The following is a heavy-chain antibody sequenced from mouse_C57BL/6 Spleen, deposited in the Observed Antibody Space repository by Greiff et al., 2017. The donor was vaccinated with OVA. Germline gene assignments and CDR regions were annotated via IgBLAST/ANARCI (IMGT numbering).Heavy chain of an antibody. V-gene: IGHV3-1*01. J-gene: IGHJ2*01. D-gene: IGHD1-1*01. CDR1: GYSITSGYD. CDR3: ARGVGYYGSLDY. Sequence: EVQLVESGPGMVKPSQSLSLTCTVTGYSITSGYDWHWIRHFPGNKLEWMGYISYSGSTNYNPSLKSRISITHDTSKNHFFLKLNSVTTEDTATYYCARGVGYYGSLDYWGQGTTLTVSS. CDR2: ISYSGST.